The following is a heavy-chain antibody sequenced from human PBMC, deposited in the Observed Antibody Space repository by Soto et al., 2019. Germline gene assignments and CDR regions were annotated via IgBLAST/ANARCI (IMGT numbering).Heavy chain of an antibody. V-gene: IGHV4-30-4*01. Sequence: QVQLQESGPGLVKPSQTLSLTCTVSGGSISSGDYYWSWIRQPPGKGLEGMGYIYYSGSTYYNLSLKDQVNISGEKSQSQFPMTLSSVTAADTEVYYCARDSRNEGLGEELVLSYYSPGMDVWGQGTTVTVSS. CDR2: IYYSGST. CDR1: GGSISSGDYY. D-gene: IGHD3-16*01. CDR3: ARDSRNEGLGEELVLSYYSPGMDV. J-gene: IGHJ6*02.